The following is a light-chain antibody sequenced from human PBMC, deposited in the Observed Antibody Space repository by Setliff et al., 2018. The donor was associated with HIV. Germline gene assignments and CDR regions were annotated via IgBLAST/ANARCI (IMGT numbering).Light chain of an antibody. CDR1: SSDVGGYNY. CDR3: CSYAGSYTSLYV. V-gene: IGLV2-11*01. J-gene: IGLJ1*01. Sequence: QSVLTQPRSVSGSPGQSVTISCTGTSSDVGGYNYVSWYQHLPGKAPKLMIYDVTKRPSGVTDRFSGSKSGNTASLTISGLQSEDEADYYCCSYAGSYTSLYVFGTGTKV. CDR2: DVT.